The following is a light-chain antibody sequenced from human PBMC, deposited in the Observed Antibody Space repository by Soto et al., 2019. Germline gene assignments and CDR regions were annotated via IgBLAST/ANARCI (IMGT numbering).Light chain of an antibody. J-gene: IGLJ2*01. CDR2: FNSDGSH. CDR1: SGHSSYA. Sequence: QPVLTQSPSASASLGASVKLTCTLSSGHSSYAIAWHQQQPEKGPRYLMKFNSDGSHSKGDGIPDRFSGSSSGAERYLTISSLQSDDEADYYCQTWGTGIVVFGGGTKLTVL. CDR3: QTWGTGIVV. V-gene: IGLV4-69*01.